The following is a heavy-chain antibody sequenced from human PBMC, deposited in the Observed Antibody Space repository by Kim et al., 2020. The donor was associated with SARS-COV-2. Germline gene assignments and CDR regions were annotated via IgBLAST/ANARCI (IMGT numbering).Heavy chain of an antibody. Sequence: ASVKVSCKVSGYTLTELSMHWVRQAPGKGLEWRGGFDPEDVETIYAQKFQGRGTMTEDTSTDTAYMELRSLRSEDTAVYYCATGIAASGYYYYYGMDVWGQGTTVTGSS. D-gene: IGHD6-13*01. CDR3: ATGIAASGYYYYYGMDV. V-gene: IGHV1-24*01. J-gene: IGHJ6*02. CDR2: FDPEDVET. CDR1: GYTLTELS.